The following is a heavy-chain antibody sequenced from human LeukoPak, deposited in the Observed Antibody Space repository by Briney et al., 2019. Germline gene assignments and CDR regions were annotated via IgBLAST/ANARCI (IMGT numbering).Heavy chain of an antibody. J-gene: IGHJ4*02. CDR1: GFTLSSYA. D-gene: IGHD3-22*01. CDR3: ARYTYYYDSGSYYYLYYFDY. V-gene: IGHV3-23*01. Sequence: GGSLRLSCAASGFTLSSYAMSWVRQAPGKGLEGVSALSDSGGSTYYADSVKGRFTISRDISKNTLYLQMNSLRAEDTAVYYCARYTYYYDSGSYYYLYYFDYWGQGTLVTVSS. CDR2: LSDSGGST.